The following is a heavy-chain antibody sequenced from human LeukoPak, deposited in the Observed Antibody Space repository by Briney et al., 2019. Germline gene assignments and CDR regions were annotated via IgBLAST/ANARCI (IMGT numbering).Heavy chain of an antibody. Sequence: GGSLRLSYAASWFTVSSNYMSCVRQAPGKGLEWVSVIYIGGSTYYADPVKAQFTISRDNSKNTLYIQMNSVRDEETVVCYCARSPYSSGWYGENFDYWGQGTLVTVSS. J-gene: IGHJ4*02. D-gene: IGHD6-19*01. V-gene: IGHV3-53*01. CDR2: IYIGGST. CDR3: ARSPYSSGWYGENFDY. CDR1: WFTVSSNY.